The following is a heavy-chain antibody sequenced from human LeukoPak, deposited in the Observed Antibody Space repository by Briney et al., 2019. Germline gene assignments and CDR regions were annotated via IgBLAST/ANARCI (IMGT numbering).Heavy chain of an antibody. V-gene: IGHV4-39*07. CDR2: IYYSGST. CDR1: GGSISSSSYY. D-gene: IGHD3-9*01. CDR3: ARSRYYDILTGYYRYYYYYMDV. J-gene: IGHJ6*03. Sequence: SETLSLTCTVSGGSISSSSYYWGWIRQPPGKGLEWIGSIYYSGSTNYNPSLKSRVTISVDTSKNQFSLKLSSVTAADTAVYYCARSRYYDILTGYYRYYYYYMDVWGKGTTVTISS.